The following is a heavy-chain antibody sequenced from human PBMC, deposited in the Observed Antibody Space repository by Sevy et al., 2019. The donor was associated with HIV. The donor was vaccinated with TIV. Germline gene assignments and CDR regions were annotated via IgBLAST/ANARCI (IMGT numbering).Heavy chain of an antibody. Sequence: GGSLRLSCAASGFTFSNYWMSWVRQAPGKGLEWVANIKQDGSEKYYVDSVKGRFTISRDNAKNSLSLQMNSLRAGDTAMYYCARYKGQGWFDPWGQGTLVTVSS. CDR1: GFTFSNYW. J-gene: IGHJ5*02. CDR2: IKQDGSEK. D-gene: IGHD1-20*01. CDR3: ARYKGQGWFDP. V-gene: IGHV3-7*01.